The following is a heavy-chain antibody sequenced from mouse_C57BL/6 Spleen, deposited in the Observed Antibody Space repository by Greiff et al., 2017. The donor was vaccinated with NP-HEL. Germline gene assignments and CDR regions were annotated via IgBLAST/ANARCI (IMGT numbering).Heavy chain of an antibody. D-gene: IGHD2-4*01. CDR3: ARGDYDDAMDY. Sequence: QVQLPQPGAELVKPGASVKLFCKASGYPFNSYWMHRVKQRPGPGLEWIGMIYPYSGCTNYHEKFQSKATLTVDKSTSASYMQRSSLTSEDAAVYYCARGDYDDAMDYWGQGTSVTVSS. CDR1: GYPFNSYW. CDR2: IYPYSGCT. J-gene: IGHJ4*01. V-gene: IGHV1-64*01.